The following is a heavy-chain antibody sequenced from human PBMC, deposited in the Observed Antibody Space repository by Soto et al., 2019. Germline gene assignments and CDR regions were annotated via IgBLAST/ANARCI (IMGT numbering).Heavy chain of an antibody. CDR2: IYWDDDK. J-gene: IGHJ4*02. Sequence: GSGPTLVNPTQTLTLTCTFSGFSLSTSGVAVGWIRQPPRKALEWLALIYWDDDKRYRPSLKSRLTMTKATSKNQVVLMMPKMDRLDTATYHCVHSEIEAAGPFDYWGQGTLVTVSS. V-gene: IGHV2-5*02. D-gene: IGHD6-13*01. CDR3: VHSEIEAAGPFDY. CDR1: GFSLSTSGVA.